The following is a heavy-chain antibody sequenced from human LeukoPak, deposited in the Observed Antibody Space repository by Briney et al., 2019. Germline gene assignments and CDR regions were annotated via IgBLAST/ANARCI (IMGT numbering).Heavy chain of an antibody. J-gene: IGHJ5*02. CDR1: GGSFSGYY. D-gene: IGHD3-10*01. CDR3: ARDATYYYGSGSYAWFDP. Sequence: SETLSLTCAVYGGSFSGYYWSWIRQPPGKGLEWIGYIYYSGSTNYNPSLKSRVTISVDTSKNQFSLKLSSVTAADTAVYYCARDATYYYGSGSYAWFDPWGQGTLVTVSS. CDR2: IYYSGST. V-gene: IGHV4-59*01.